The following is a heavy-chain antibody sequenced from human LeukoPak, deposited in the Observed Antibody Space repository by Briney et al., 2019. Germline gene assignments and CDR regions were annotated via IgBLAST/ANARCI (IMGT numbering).Heavy chain of an antibody. CDR3: ARTPIYYYDNSGYYS. CDR2: IYYSGST. Sequence: PSETLSLTCAVSCGSISSNSYYWGWIRQPPGKGLEWIGSIYYSGSTYYNPSLKSRVTISVDTSQKQFSLKLSSVTAADTAVYYCARTPIYYYDNSGYYSWGQGTLVTVSS. D-gene: IGHD3-22*01. V-gene: IGHV4-39*07. CDR1: CGSISSNSYY. J-gene: IGHJ4*02.